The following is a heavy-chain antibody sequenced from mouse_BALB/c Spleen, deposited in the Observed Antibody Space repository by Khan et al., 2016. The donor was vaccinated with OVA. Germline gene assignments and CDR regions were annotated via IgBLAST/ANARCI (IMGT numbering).Heavy chain of an antibody. Sequence: QVRLQQSGPGLVAPSQSLSITCTVSGFSLTGYGVNWVRQPPGKGLEWLGMIWGDGSTDYNSALKSRLSISKDNSKSQVFLKMNSLQTDHPAMYYCARAYYGNCCEDMDYWGQGTSVTVSA. J-gene: IGHJ4*01. CDR2: IWGDGST. CDR3: ARAYYGNCCEDMDY. D-gene: IGHD2-10*01. CDR1: GFSLTGYG. V-gene: IGHV2-6-7*01.